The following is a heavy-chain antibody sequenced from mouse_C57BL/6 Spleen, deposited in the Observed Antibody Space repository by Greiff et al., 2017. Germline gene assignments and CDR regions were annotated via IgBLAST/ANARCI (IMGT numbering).Heavy chain of an antibody. V-gene: IGHV1-55*01. J-gene: IGHJ4*01. CDR1: GYTFTSYW. Sequence: QVQLQQPGAELVKPGASVKMSCKASGYTFTSYWITWVKQRPGQGLEWIGDIYPGSGSTNYNEKFKSKATLTVDTSSSTAYMQLSSLTSEDSAVYDCAKVYYDDPPCAMDYWGQGTSVTVSS. CDR2: IYPGSGST. CDR3: AKVYYDDPPCAMDY. D-gene: IGHD2-13*01.